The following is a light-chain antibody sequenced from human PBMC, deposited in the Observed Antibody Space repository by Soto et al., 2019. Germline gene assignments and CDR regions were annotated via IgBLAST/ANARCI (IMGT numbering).Light chain of an antibody. Sequence: EIVMTRWPCTLSFCPVGRATLSCRASQSVSSSYLAWYQQKPGQAPRLLIYGASSRATGIPDRFSGSGSGTDFTLTISRLEPEDFAVYYCQQYGSSPLTFGGGTKVDIK. CDR1: QSVSSSY. CDR3: QQYGSSPLT. CDR2: GAS. V-gene: IGKV3-20*01. J-gene: IGKJ4*01.